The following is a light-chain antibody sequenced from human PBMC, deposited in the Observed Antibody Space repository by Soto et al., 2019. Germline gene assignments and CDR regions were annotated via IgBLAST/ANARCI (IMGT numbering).Light chain of an antibody. CDR2: DAS. J-gene: IGKJ2*01. Sequence: DIQMTHYPSTLSASVGDRVTITCRASQSISSWLAWYQQKPGKAPKLLIYDASSLESGVQSRFSGSVTGTEFTLTNSSLQPDDVATNDWQQYNSYSYAFGKGTKMEIK. CDR1: QSISSW. CDR3: QQYNSYSYA. V-gene: IGKV1-5*01.